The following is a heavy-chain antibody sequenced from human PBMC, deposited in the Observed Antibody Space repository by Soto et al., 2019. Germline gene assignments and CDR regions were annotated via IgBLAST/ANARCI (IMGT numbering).Heavy chain of an antibody. CDR3: ARGATTVTTRAYYFDF. V-gene: IGHV3-48*01. CDR2: INSKSNTI. J-gene: IGHJ4*02. Sequence: GGSLRLSCAVTGFTFSTHSMNWVRQAPGKGLEWISYINSKSNTIYYADSVMGRFTISRDNDKNSLYLQMNGLRAEDTAVYYCARGATTVTTRAYYFDFWGQGTLVTVSS. D-gene: IGHD4-17*01. CDR1: GFTFSTHS.